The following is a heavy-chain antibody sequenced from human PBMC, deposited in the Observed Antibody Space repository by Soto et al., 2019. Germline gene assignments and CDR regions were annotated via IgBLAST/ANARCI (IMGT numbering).Heavy chain of an antibody. J-gene: IGHJ5*02. CDR2: IYYSGST. CDR3: ARHWLQSWFDP. V-gene: IGHV4-34*01. CDR1: GGSFSGYY. D-gene: IGHD4-4*01. Sequence: SSETLSLTCDVYGGSFSGYYWSWIRQPPGKGLEWIGSIYYSGSTYYNPSLKSRVTISVDTSKNQFSLKLSSVTAADTAVYYCARHWLQSWFDPWGQGTLVTVSS.